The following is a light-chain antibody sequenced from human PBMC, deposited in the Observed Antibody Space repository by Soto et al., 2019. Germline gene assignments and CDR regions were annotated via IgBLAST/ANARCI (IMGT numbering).Light chain of an antibody. CDR2: RTS. CDR3: QQYNNWPLT. CDR1: QSISSN. J-gene: IGKJ5*01. V-gene: IGKV3-15*01. Sequence: EIVMTQSPATLSVSPGERATLSCRASQSISSNLAWYQQKPGQAPRLLMFRTSSRATGIPARFSGSGSGTEFTLTISSLQSEDFAVYYCQQYNNWPLTFGQGTRLEIK.